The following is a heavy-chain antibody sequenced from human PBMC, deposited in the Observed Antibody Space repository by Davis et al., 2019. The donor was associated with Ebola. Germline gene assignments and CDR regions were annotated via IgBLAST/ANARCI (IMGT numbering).Heavy chain of an antibody. V-gene: IGHV4-59*01. CDR1: GGSISSYY. CDR2: IYYIGST. D-gene: IGHD2-15*01. CDR3: AKEWAASPYYYYGMDV. Sequence: SETLSLTCTVSGGSISSYYWSWIRQPPGKGLEWIGYIYYIGSTNYNPSLKSRVTISVDTSKNQFSLKLSSVTAADTAVYYCAKEWAASPYYYYGMDVWGQGTTVTVSS. J-gene: IGHJ6*02.